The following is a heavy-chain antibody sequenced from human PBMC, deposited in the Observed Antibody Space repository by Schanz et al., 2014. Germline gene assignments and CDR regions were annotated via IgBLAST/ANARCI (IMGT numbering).Heavy chain of an antibody. CDR3: AKGGSSLDD. V-gene: IGHV3-33*06. CDR1: GFTFSRYA. CDR2: IWYDGTDR. J-gene: IGHJ4*02. Sequence: VQLLESGGGPVEPGGSLRLSFAASGFTFSRYAMSWVRQATGKGLEWVAVIWYDGTDRYYADSVKGRFTISRDNSKNTLYLQMNSLRAEDTAVYYCAKGGSSLDDWGQGTLVTVSS. D-gene: IGHD3-16*01.